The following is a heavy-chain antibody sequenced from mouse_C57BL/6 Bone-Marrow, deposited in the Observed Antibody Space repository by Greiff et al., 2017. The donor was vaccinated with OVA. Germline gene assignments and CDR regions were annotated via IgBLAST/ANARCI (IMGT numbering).Heavy chain of an antibody. CDR3: ARRGHYGSSPC. D-gene: IGHD1-1*01. Sequence: VKLQQSGAELARPGASVKLSCKASGYTFTSYGISWVKQRTGQGLEWIGEIYPRSGNTYYNEKFKGKATLTADKSSSTAYMELRSLTSEDSAVYFCARRGHYGSSPCWGQGTTLTVSS. V-gene: IGHV1-81*01. CDR1: GYTFTSYG. J-gene: IGHJ2*01. CDR2: IYPRSGNT.